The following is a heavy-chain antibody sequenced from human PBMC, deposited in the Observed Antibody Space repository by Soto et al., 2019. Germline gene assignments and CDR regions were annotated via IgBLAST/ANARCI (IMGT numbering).Heavy chain of an antibody. D-gene: IGHD1-7*01. CDR1: GDSMSSSDYY. Sequence: SETLSLTCAVSGDSMSSSDYYWGWIRQPPGKGLEWIGSIYYSGTTYYNPSLQSRVAISVDTSKNQFSLKLSSVTAADTAVYYCARLESITGTGWFDPWGQGTLVTVSS. J-gene: IGHJ5*02. V-gene: IGHV4-39*01. CDR2: IYYSGTT. CDR3: ARLESITGTGWFDP.